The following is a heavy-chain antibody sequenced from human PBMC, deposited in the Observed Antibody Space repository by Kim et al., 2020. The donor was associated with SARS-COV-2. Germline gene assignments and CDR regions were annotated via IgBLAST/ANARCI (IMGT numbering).Heavy chain of an antibody. D-gene: IGHD5-18*01. J-gene: IGHJ3*02. Sequence: PFQGQVTISADKSISTAYLQWSSLKASDTAMYYCARRSDTAMQTGAFDIWGQGTMVTVSS. CDR3: ARRSDTAMQTGAFDI. V-gene: IGHV5-51*01.